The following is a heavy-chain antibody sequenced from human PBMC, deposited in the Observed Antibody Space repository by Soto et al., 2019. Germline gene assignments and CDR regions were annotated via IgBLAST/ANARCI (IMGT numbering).Heavy chain of an antibody. CDR3: AKDMTTLFFLAGVVGSTAGFFAPPDY. CDR2: ISGSGGST. Sequence: HPGGSLRLSCAASGFTFSSYAMSWVRQAPGKGLEWVSAISGSGGSTYYADSVKGRFTISRDNSKNTLYLQMNSLRAEDTAVYYCAKDMTTLFFLAGVVGSTAGFFAPPDYWGQGTLVTVSS. V-gene: IGHV3-23*01. J-gene: IGHJ4*02. CDR1: GFTFSSYA. D-gene: IGHD3-3*01.